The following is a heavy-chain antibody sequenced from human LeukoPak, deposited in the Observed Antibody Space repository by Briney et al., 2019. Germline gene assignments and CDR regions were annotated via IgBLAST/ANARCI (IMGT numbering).Heavy chain of an antibody. V-gene: IGHV3-33*01. CDR1: GFIFSAYA. CDR2: IWHDGSNE. Sequence: PGGSLRLSCAASGFIFSAYAMHWVRQAPGKGLEWVAVIWHDGSNENYADSVKGRFSISRDGSKNTVDLQINSLRDEDTALYYCARDLHYYVAMDVWGQGTTVTASS. CDR3: ARDLHYYVAMDV. D-gene: IGHD3-10*02. J-gene: IGHJ6*02.